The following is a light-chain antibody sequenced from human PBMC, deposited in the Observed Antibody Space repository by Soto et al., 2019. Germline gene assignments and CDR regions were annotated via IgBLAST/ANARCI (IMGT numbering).Light chain of an antibody. CDR2: WGS. CDR1: QSLRHSNGYNY. Sequence: DIVMTQSPLSLPVTPGEPASISCRSSQSLRHSNGYNYLDWYLQKPGQSPQLLIYWGSNRASGVPDRFSGSGSGTDFTLKISRVEDEDVGVYYCMQALQTPPSTFGQGTKLEIK. CDR3: MQALQTPPST. J-gene: IGKJ2*01. V-gene: IGKV2-28*01.